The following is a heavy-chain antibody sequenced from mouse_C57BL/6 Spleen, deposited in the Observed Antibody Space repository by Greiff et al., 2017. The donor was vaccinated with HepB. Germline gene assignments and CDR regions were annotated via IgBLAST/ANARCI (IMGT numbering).Heavy chain of an antibody. J-gene: IGHJ3*01. CDR2: ISSGSSTI. Sequence: DVKLVESGGGLVKPGGSLKLSCAASGFTFSDYGMHWVRQAPEKGLEWVAYISSGSSTIYYADTVKGRFTISRDNAKNTLFLQMTSLRSEDTAMYYCARNGYDPSWFAYWGQGTLVTVSA. CDR3: ARNGYDPSWFAY. D-gene: IGHD2-2*01. V-gene: IGHV5-17*01. CDR1: GFTFSDYG.